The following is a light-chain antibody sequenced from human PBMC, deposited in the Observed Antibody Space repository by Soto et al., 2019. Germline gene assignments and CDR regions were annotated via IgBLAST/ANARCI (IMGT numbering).Light chain of an antibody. J-gene: IGKJ1*01. CDR1: QSVSSRS. CDR3: QQYAGSPRT. Sequence: ETSWTQSPGTLSLSPEERATLSCRASQSVSSRSLAWYQQQPGQAPRLLNSDASNRAADIPDRFSGSGSGTDFTLTISRLEPEDVAVYYCQQYAGSPRTFGQGTKVDIK. V-gene: IGKV3-20*01. CDR2: DAS.